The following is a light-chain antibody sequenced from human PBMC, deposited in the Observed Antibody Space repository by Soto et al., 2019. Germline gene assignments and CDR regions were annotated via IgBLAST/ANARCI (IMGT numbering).Light chain of an antibody. J-gene: IGKJ1*01. Sequence: DIQMTQSPSTLSASVGDRVTITCRASQSIGTYLAWYQQKPGKAPKILIYAASRLESGVPSRFSGSRSGTDFTLTISSLQPEDFATYYCQQSYSRMTFGQGTKVDIK. CDR1: QSIGTY. V-gene: IGKV1-39*01. CDR3: QQSYSRMT. CDR2: AAS.